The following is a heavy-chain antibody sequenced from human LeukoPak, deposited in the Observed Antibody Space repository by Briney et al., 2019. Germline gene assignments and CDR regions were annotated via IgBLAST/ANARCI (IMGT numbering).Heavy chain of an antibody. CDR1: GFTFSSYS. V-gene: IGHV3-30*03. D-gene: IGHD3-22*01. CDR3: ARKGYYYDSSAYYSFDY. CDR2: ISYDGSNK. J-gene: IGHJ4*02. Sequence: PGGSLRLSCAASGFTFSSYSMNWVRQAPGKGLEWVAVISYDGSNKYYADSVKGRFTISRDNSKNTLHLQMNSLRAEDTAVYYCARKGYYYDSSAYYSFDYWGQGTLVTVSS.